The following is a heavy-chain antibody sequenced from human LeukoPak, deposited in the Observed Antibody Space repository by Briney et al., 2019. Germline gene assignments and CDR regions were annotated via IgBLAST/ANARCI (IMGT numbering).Heavy chain of an antibody. D-gene: IGHD3-3*01. CDR3: ARDFRFLEDY. CDR1: GFTFTNYE. CDR2: ISTSGSTI. Sequence: GGSLRLSCAASGFTFTNYEMNWVRQAPGKGLEWVSYISTSGSTIFYADSVKGRFTISRDNAKNSLYLQMNSLRAEDTAVYYCARDFRFLEDYWGQGTLVTVSS. V-gene: IGHV3-48*03. J-gene: IGHJ4*02.